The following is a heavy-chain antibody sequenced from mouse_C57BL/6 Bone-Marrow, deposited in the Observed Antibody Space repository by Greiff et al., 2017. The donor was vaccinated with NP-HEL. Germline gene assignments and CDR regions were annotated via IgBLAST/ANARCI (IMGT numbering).Heavy chain of an antibody. CDR1: GYTFTSYW. J-gene: IGHJ2*01. V-gene: IGHV1-64*01. CDR3: AREGVHSNYVCDY. D-gene: IGHD2-5*01. CDR2: IHPNSGST. Sequence: QVQLQQPGAELVKPGASVKLSCKASGYTFTSYWMHWVKQRPGQGLEWIGMIHPNSGSTNYNEKFKSKATLTVDKSSSTAYMQLSSLTSEDSAVYYCAREGVHSNYVCDYWGQGTTLTVSS.